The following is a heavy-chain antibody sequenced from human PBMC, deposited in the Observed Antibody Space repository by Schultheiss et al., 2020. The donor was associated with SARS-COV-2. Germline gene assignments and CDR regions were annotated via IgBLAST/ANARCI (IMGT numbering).Heavy chain of an antibody. J-gene: IGHJ4*02. CDR2: ISYDGSNS. CDR1: GFTFSSNG. D-gene: IGHD4-11*01. CDR3: ARDRDPDYSKAFDY. V-gene: IGHV3-30*03. Sequence: GGSLRLSCAASGFTFSSNGMHWVRQAPGKGPEWLAVISYDGSNSYYADSVKGRFTISIDNSKNTLYLQMNSLRAEDTAVYYCARDRDPDYSKAFDYWGQGKLVTVSS.